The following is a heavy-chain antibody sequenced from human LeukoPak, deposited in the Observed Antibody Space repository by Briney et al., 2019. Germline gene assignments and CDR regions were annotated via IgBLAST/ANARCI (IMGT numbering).Heavy chain of an antibody. CDR1: GFPFSDYY. CDR2: ISGSGGST. D-gene: IGHD5-18*01. J-gene: IGHJ4*02. Sequence: QSGGSLRLSCAASGFPFSDYYMSWIRQAPGKGLEWVSTISGSGGSTYYADSVKGRFTISRDNSKNTLFLQMSSLRAEDTAVYCCARAPWNTGSLGDYWGQGALVTVSS. V-gene: IGHV3-23*01. CDR3: ARAPWNTGSLGDY.